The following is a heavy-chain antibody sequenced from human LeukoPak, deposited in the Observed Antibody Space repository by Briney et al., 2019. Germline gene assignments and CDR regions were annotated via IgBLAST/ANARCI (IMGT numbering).Heavy chain of an antibody. CDR1: GYTFSTYW. V-gene: IGHV5-51*01. CDR2: IYPGDSDT. Sequence: GESLKISCQASGYTFSTYWIGWVRQMPGKGLEWMGIIYPGDSDTRYSPSFQGQVTISADKSVSTAYLQWSSLKASDTAMYYCARLPVVTANLFDYWGQGTLVTVSS. D-gene: IGHD2-21*02. CDR3: ARLPVVTANLFDY. J-gene: IGHJ4*02.